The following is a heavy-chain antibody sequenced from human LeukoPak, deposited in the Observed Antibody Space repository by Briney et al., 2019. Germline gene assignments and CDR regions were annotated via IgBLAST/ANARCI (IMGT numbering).Heavy chain of an antibody. D-gene: IGHD2-2*02. Sequence: ASVKVSCKASGGTFSSYAISWVRQAPGQGLEWMGWINPNSGGTNYAQKFQGRVTMTRDTSISTAYMELSRLRSDDTAVYYCARSRPMHQLLYRGAFDIWGQGTMVTVSS. CDR3: ARSRPMHQLLYRGAFDI. V-gene: IGHV1-2*02. J-gene: IGHJ3*02. CDR1: GGTFSSYA. CDR2: INPNSGGT.